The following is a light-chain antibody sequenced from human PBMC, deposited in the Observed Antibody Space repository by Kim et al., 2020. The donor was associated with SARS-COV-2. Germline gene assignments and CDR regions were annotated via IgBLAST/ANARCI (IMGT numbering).Light chain of an antibody. CDR1: SSDVGGYSY. CDR3: SSYTSSRSSV. J-gene: IGLJ1*01. V-gene: IGLV2-14*01. CDR2: DVS. Sequence: QSALTQPASVSESPGQSITISCTGTSSDVGGYSYVSWYQQHPGKAPKLMIYDVSKRPSGVSDRFSGSKSGNTASLTISGLRAEDEADYYCSSYTSSRSSVFGTGTKVTVL.